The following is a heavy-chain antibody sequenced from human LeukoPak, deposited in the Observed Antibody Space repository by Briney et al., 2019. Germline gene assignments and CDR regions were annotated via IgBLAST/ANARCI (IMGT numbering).Heavy chain of an antibody. V-gene: IGHV3-48*01. CDR1: GFTFSSYS. D-gene: IGHD5-24*01. J-gene: IGHJ4*02. CDR3: ARDAEMATTYSY. CDR2: ISSGGSTI. Sequence: RGSLRLSCAASGFTFSSYSMNCFRQTPGQGLEWVSYISSGGSTIYYADSVKGRFTVSRDNAENSLFLQMNSPRVEDTAVYYCARDAEMATTYSYWGQGTLLTVSS.